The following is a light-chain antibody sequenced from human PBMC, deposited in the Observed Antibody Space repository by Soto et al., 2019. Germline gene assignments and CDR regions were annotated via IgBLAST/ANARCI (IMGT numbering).Light chain of an antibody. CDR3: QQYGSSPWT. CDR2: GAS. J-gene: IGKJ1*01. Sequence: EIVLTQSPGTLSLSPGERATLSCTASQSVSDTYLAWYQQKPGQAPRLLIYGASSRATDIPDRFSGSGSGTDFTLTISRLEPEDFAVYYCQQYGSSPWTFGQGTKGEIK. CDR1: QSVSDTY. V-gene: IGKV3-20*01.